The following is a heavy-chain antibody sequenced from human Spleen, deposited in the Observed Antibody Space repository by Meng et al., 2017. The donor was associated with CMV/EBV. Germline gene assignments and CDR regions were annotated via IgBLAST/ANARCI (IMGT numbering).Heavy chain of an antibody. CDR3: PTGGGWIGEFPFDY. CDR1: ITSSNDR. Sequence: ITSSNDRMCGVRAAAKKGMEWDASIKSKTNGGTTDYAERVKGRFSISRDDSKNTVYLQMNSLKTEDTAVYYCPTGGGWIGEFPFDYWGQGTLVTVSS. D-gene: IGHD3-10*01. CDR2: IKSKTNGGTT. J-gene: IGHJ4*02. V-gene: IGHV3-15*01.